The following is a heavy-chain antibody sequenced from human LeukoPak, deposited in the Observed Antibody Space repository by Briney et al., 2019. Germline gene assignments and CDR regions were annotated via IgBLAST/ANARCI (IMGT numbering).Heavy chain of an antibody. Sequence: GGSLRLSCAASGFTFSSYSMNWVRQAPGKGLEWVSSISSSSSYIYYADSVKGRFTISRDNAKNSLYLQMNSLRVEDTAVYYCASLARGYSYGYPSYGMDVWGQGTTVTVSS. J-gene: IGHJ6*02. CDR3: ASLARGYSYGYPSYGMDV. V-gene: IGHV3-21*01. CDR1: GFTFSSYS. CDR2: ISSSSSYI. D-gene: IGHD5-18*01.